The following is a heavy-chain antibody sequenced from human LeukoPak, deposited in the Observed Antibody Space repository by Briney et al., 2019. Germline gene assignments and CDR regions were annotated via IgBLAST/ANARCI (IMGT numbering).Heavy chain of an antibody. J-gene: IGHJ3*02. CDR2: IYYSGST. CDR3: ARHAYYYDSSGDLGI. D-gene: IGHD3-22*01. CDR1: GGSISSSSYY. V-gene: IGHV4-39*01. Sequence: SETLSLTCTVSGGSISSSSYYWGWIRQPPGKGLEWIGSIYYSGSTYYNPSLKSRVTISVDTSKNQFSLKLGSVTAADTAVYYCARHAYYYDSSGDLGIWGQGTMVTVSS.